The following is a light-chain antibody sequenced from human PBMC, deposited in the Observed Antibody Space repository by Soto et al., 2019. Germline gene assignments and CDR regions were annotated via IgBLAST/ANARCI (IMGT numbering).Light chain of an antibody. CDR1: QGISSY. Sequence: DVQMTQSPSSLSASVGDRVTLTCRASQGISSYLAWYQQKPGKVPSLLISAASTLQSGVPSRFSGSGSGTDFTLTITSLQPEDVETYYCQKYDRATLTFGGGTKVEIK. J-gene: IGKJ4*01. CDR3: QKYDRATLT. CDR2: AAS. V-gene: IGKV1-27*01.